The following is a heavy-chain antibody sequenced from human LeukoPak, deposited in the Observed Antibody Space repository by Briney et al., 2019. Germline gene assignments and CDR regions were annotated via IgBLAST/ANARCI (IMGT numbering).Heavy chain of an antibody. CDR2: ISYDGSNK. V-gene: IGHV3-30*18. D-gene: IGHD6-13*01. CDR3: AKDQAAAHDY. J-gene: IGHJ4*02. Sequence: SGGSLRLSCAASGFTFSSYGMHWVRRAPGKGLEWVAVISYDGSNKYYADSVKGRFTISRDNSKNTLYLQMNSLRAEDTAVYYCAKDQAAAHDYWGQGTLVTVSS. CDR1: GFTFSSYG.